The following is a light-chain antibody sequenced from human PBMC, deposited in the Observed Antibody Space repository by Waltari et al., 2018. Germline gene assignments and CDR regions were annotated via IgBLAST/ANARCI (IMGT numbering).Light chain of an antibody. V-gene: IGLV1-36*01. Sequence: QSVLTQPPSASEAARKSVTIPCSGSSSNVGGNSVSCYTQLPGRTPNLLIFDNDHRASGVSDRFSGSSSGTSASLAISGLQTEDEADYYCAAWDDGLKSILFGGGTRLTVL. CDR2: DND. CDR1: SSNVGGNS. CDR3: AAWDDGLKSIL. J-gene: IGLJ7*01.